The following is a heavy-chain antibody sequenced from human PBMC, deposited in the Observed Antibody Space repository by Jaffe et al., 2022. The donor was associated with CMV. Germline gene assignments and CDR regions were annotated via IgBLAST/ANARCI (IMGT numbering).Heavy chain of an antibody. CDR1: GYTFTSYY. CDR3: ARERGDYDFWSGYSANWFDP. Sequence: QVQLVQSGAEVKKPGASVKVSCKASGYTFTSYYMHWVRQAPGQGLEWMGIINPSGGSTSYAQKFQGRVTMTRDTSTSTVYMELSSLRSEDTAVYYCARERGDYDFWSGYSANWFDPWGQGTLVTVSS. D-gene: IGHD3-3*01. V-gene: IGHV1-46*01. CDR2: INPSGGST. J-gene: IGHJ5*02.